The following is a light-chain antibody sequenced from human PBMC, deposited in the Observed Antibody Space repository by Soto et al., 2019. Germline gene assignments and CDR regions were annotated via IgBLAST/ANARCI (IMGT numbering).Light chain of an antibody. Sequence: DIVLTQSPGTLSLSPGERATLSCRAGQSVSSSYLAWYQQKPGQAPRLVIYGASSRATGIPDRFSGSESGTDFTLTISRLEPEDFAVYYCQQYGSSLTWTFGQGTKVDI. J-gene: IGKJ1*01. CDR1: QSVSSSY. CDR3: QQYGSSLTWT. V-gene: IGKV3-20*01. CDR2: GAS.